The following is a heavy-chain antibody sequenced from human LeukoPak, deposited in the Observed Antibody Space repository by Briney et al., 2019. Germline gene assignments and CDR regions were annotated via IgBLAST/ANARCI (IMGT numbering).Heavy chain of an antibody. CDR2: IYHSGST. D-gene: IGHD5-12*01. J-gene: IGHJ4*02. CDR1: GYSISSGYY. V-gene: IGHV4-38-2*01. Sequence: SETLSLTCAVSGYSISSGYYWGWIRQPPGKGLEWIGSIYHSGSTYYNPSLKSRVTISVDTSKNQFSLKLSSVTAADTAVYYCARGGDIVATSIDYWGQGTLVTVSS. CDR3: ARGGDIVATSIDY.